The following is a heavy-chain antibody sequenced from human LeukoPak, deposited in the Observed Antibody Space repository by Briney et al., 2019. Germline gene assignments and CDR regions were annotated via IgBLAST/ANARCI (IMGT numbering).Heavy chain of an antibody. CDR2: INSDGGST. V-gene: IGHV3-74*01. CDR1: GFTFSSYW. CDR3: ARARGDNDFWSGYYTPDPFDI. D-gene: IGHD3-3*01. Sequence: QPGGSLRLSCAASGFTFSSYWMHWVRQAPGKGLVWVSRINSDGGSTSYADSVKGRFTISRDNAKNTLYLQMNSLRAEDTAVYYCARARGDNDFWSGYYTPDPFDIWGQGTMVTVSS. J-gene: IGHJ3*02.